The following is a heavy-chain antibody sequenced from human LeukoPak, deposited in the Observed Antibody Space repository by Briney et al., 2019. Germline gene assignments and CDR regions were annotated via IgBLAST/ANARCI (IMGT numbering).Heavy chain of an antibody. CDR3: ARPIRGENWYFDL. V-gene: IGHV4-59*08. Sequence: PSETLSLTCTVSGGSISSYYWSWIRQPPGKGLEWIGYIYYSGSTNYNPSLKSRVTISVDTSKNQFSLKLSSATAADTAVYYSARPIRGENWYFDLWGRGTLVTVSS. D-gene: IGHD3-3*01. CDR1: GGSISSYY. J-gene: IGHJ2*01. CDR2: IYYSGST.